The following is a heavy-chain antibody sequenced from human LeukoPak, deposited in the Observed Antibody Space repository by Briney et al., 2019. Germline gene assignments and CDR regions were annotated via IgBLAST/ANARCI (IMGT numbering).Heavy chain of an antibody. CDR2: ISYTSRAR. J-gene: IGHJ5*02. CDR1: GFTFSSYN. D-gene: IGHD3-10*01. V-gene: IGHV3-48*01. CDR3: AKENRGYYGSGSYYNWFDP. Sequence: GGSLRLSCAASGFTFSSYNMNWVRQAPGKGLEWVSSISYTSRARYYADSVKGRFTISRDNVKNSLYLQMDSQRAEDTAVYYCAKENRGYYGSGSYYNWFDPWGQGTLVTVSS.